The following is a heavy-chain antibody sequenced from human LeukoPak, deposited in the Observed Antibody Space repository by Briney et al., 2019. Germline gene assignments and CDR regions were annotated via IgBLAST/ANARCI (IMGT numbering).Heavy chain of an antibody. Sequence: PGGSLRLSCAASGFTFSDHYMSWIRQAPGKGLEWVSYISSSGSTIYYADSVKGRFTISRDNAKNSLYLQMNSLRAEDTAVYYCARDRGYYYDSSGYLPWGQGTLVTVSS. J-gene: IGHJ5*02. CDR1: GFTFSDHY. CDR3: ARDRGYYYDSSGYLP. V-gene: IGHV3-11*04. D-gene: IGHD3-22*01. CDR2: ISSSGSTI.